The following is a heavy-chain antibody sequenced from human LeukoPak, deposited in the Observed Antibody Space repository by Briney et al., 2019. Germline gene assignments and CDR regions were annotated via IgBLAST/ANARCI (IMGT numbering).Heavy chain of an antibody. CDR1: GGTFSSYA. D-gene: IGHD1-14*01. V-gene: IGHV1-69*04. J-gene: IGHJ3*02. Sequence: GASVKVSCKASGGTFSSYAISWVRQAPGQGLEWMGRIIPILGIANYAQKFQGRVTITADKSTSTAYMELSSLRSEDTAVYYCARLEPPGDAFDIWGQGTMVTVSS. CDR3: ARLEPPGDAFDI. CDR2: IIPILGIA.